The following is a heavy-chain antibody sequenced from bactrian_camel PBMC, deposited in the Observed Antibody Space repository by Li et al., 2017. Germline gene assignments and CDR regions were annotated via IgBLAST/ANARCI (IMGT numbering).Heavy chain of an antibody. CDR3: AAEWCPDRERIRTITAVSLGY. D-gene: IGHD4*01. Sequence: QLVESGGGSVQTGGSLTLSCAASGYIDNKYCVGWYRQVPGKEREFVSAVDRDGNAKYADSVKGRFTISQDNAKNTVYLQMDSLQPEDTAMYYCAAEWCPDRERIRTITAVSLGYWGQGTQVTVS. J-gene: IGHJ6*01. CDR1: GYIDNKYC. CDR2: VDRDGNA. V-gene: IGHV3S53*01.